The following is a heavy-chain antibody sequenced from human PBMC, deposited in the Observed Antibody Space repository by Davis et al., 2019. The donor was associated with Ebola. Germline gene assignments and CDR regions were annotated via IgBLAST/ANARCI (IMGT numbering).Heavy chain of an antibody. Sequence: PSETLSLTCTVSGCSFSSSSYYWGWIRQPPGKGLEWIGTIYYSGSTHYNPSLKSRLTISVDTSKNQFSLKLNSLTAADTAVYYCARNNSGIPFDYRGQGALVIVSS. CDR1: GCSFSSSSYY. CDR2: IYYSGST. D-gene: IGHD3-10*01. J-gene: IGHJ4*02. V-gene: IGHV4-39*07. CDR3: ARNNSGIPFDY.